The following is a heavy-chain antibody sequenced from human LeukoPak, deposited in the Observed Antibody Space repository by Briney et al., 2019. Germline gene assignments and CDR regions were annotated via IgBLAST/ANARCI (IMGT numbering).Heavy chain of an antibody. CDR3: ARHDTGDAFDF. CDR2: ISNGGSTI. Sequence: GGSLRLSCAASGFNFDHAEMNWVRQAPGKGLPWIAYISNGGSTIHYADSVKGRFTISRDNAKNSLSLQMNSLRAEDTGVYYCARHDTGDAFDFWGQGARVTVSS. CDR1: GFNFDHAE. D-gene: IGHD2-21*01. J-gene: IGHJ4*02. V-gene: IGHV3-48*03.